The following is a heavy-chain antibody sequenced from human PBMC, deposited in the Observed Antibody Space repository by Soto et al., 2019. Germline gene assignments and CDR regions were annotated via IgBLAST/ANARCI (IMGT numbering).Heavy chain of an antibody. D-gene: IGHD3-3*01. Sequence: PGGSPRLSCAASGFTFSRYSMSWVRQAPGKGLEWVSAISGSGGSTYYADSVKGRFTISRDNSKNTLYLQMNSLRAEDTAVYYCAKDGRPYYDFWSGLVDVWGQGTTVTVSS. CDR3: AKDGRPYYDFWSGLVDV. V-gene: IGHV3-23*01. J-gene: IGHJ6*02. CDR1: GFTFSRYS. CDR2: ISGSGGST.